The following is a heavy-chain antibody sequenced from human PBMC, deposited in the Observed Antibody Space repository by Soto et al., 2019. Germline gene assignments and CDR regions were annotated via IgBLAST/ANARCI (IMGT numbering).Heavy chain of an antibody. CDR1: GFTFSSYG. J-gene: IGHJ6*02. V-gene: IGHV3-30*18. CDR3: AKDIRRLLWFGELSYYYYGMDV. D-gene: IGHD3-10*01. Sequence: CLRLSCAASGFTFSSYGMHWVRQAPGKGLEWVAVISYDGSNKYYADSVKGRFTISRDNSKNTLYLQMNSLRAEDTAVYYCAKDIRRLLWFGELSYYYYGMDVWGQGTTVTVSS. CDR2: ISYDGSNK.